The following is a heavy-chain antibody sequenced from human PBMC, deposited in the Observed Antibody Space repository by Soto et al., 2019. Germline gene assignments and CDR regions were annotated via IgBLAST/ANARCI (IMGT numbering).Heavy chain of an antibody. J-gene: IGHJ4*02. CDR3: ARDGARIVRFLEWLSGYFDY. CDR1: GFTFSSYS. D-gene: IGHD3-3*01. V-gene: IGHV3-21*01. CDR2: ISSSSSYI. Sequence: EVQLVESGGGLVKPGGSLRLSCAASGFTFSSYSMNWVRQAPGKGLAWVSSISSSSSYIYYADSVKGRFTIARDNAKNSLYLQRNSLRVEDTAVYYCARDGARIVRFLEWLSGYFDYWGQGTLVTVSS.